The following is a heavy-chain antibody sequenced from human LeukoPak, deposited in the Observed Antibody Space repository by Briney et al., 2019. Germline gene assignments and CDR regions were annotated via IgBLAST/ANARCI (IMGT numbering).Heavy chain of an antibody. CDR2: TNPNSGGT. CDR3: ARVMVRGVRESDY. J-gene: IGHJ4*02. Sequence: ASVKVSCKASGYTFTGYYMHWVRQAPGQGLEWMGWTNPNSGGTNYAQKFQGRVTMTRDTSISTAYMELSRLRSDDTAVYYCARVMVRGVRESDYWGQGTLVTVSS. V-gene: IGHV1-2*02. D-gene: IGHD3-10*01. CDR1: GYTFTGYY.